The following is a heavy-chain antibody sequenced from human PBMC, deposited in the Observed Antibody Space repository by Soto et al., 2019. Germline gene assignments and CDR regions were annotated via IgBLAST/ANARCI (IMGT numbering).Heavy chain of an antibody. CDR3: SSGSYLDYYYYMDV. CDR1: GFTFSSYS. D-gene: IGHD3-10*01. CDR2: ISSSSSTI. J-gene: IGHJ6*03. Sequence: GGSLRLSCAASGFTFSSYSMNWVRQAPGKGLEWVSYISSSSSTIYYADSVKGRFTISRDNAKNSLYLQMNSLRAEDTAVYYCSSGSYLDYYYYMDVWGKGTTVTVSS. V-gene: IGHV3-48*01.